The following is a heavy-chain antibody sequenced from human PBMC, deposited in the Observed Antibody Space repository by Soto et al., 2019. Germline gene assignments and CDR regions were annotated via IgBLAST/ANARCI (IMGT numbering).Heavy chain of an antibody. Sequence: QVQLQESGPGLVKPSETLSLTCAVSGVSITGNHWSWIRQSPGKGLEWIGYVSYSGSTKYNPSLKTPVTISLDTSEGQVSLELSSVTAADTAVYYCARGQWYFDLWGRGTLVTVSS. CDR1: GVSITGNH. V-gene: IGHV4-59*01. CDR2: VSYSGST. J-gene: IGHJ2*01. CDR3: ARGQWYFDL.